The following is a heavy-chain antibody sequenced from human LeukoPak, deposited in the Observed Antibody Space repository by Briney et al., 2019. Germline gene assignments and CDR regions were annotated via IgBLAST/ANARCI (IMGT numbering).Heavy chain of an antibody. CDR2: INPNSGGT. CDR1: GYTFTGYY. D-gene: IGHD4-17*01. Sequence: GASVKVSCKASGYTFTGYYMHWVRQAPGQGLEWMGRINPNSGGTNYAQKFQGRVTMTRDTSISTAYMELNRLRSDDTAVYYCATLDGYGDYEGDWGQGTLVTVSS. CDR3: ATLDGYGDYEGD. V-gene: IGHV1-2*06. J-gene: IGHJ4*02.